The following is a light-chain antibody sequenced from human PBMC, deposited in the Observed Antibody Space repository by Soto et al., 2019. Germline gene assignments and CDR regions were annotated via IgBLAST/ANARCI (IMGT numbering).Light chain of an antibody. V-gene: IGKV2-24*01. CDR3: MQATQFPHPT. Sequence: DIVMTQSPLSSPVTLGQPASISCRSSQSLVHRDGNTYLSWLQQRPGQPPRLLIYQISNRFSGVPDRFSGSGAGTDFTLKISRVEAEDVGVYYCMQATQFPHPTFGQGTKLEIK. J-gene: IGKJ2*01. CDR2: QIS. CDR1: QSLVHRDGNTY.